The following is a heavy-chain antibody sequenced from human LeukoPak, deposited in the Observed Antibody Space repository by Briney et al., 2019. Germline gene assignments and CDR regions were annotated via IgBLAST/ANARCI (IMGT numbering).Heavy chain of an antibody. V-gene: IGHV3-48*04. CDR3: ARDSSGWYHWFDP. Sequence: GGSLRLSCAASGFTFSSYVMHWVRQAPGKGLEWVSYISSSGSTIYYADSVKGRFTISRDNARNSLYLQMNSLRAEDTAVYYCARDSSGWYHWFDPWGQGTLVTVSS. J-gene: IGHJ5*02. D-gene: IGHD6-19*01. CDR2: ISSSGSTI. CDR1: GFTFSSYV.